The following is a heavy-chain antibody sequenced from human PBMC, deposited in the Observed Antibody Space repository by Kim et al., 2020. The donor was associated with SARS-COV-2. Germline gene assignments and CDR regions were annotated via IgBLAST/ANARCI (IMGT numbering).Heavy chain of an antibody. D-gene: IGHD6-19*01. CDR3: ARDRQRAGTGVDY. Sequence: CAVSVKGRITINPDTATNPFSLQLNSVTPEDTAVYYCARDRQRAGTGVDYWGQGSLVTVSS. J-gene: IGHJ4*02. V-gene: IGHV6-1*01.